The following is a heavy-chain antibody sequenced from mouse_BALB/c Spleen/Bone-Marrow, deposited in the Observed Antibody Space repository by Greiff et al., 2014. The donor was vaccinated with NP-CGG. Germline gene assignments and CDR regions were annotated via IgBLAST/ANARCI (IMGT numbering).Heavy chain of an antibody. CDR2: INSGSGGT. V-gene: IGHV1-54*01. CDR1: GYAFTNYL. J-gene: IGHJ4*01. Sequence: VQLQQSGAELVRPGTSVKVSCKGSGYAFTNYLIEWVEQRPGQGLEWIGVINSGSGGTKYNEKFKGKATLTADKSSSTAYMQLSSLTSDDSAVYFCARAITDAMDYWGQGTSVTVSS. D-gene: IGHD2-4*01. CDR3: ARAITDAMDY.